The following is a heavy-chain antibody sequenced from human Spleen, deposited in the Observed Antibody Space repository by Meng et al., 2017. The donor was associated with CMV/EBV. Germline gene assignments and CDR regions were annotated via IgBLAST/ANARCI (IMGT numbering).Heavy chain of an antibody. CDR3: ARSYYYDSSGYYLYNWFDP. CDR1: FGSYA. Sequence: FGSYAISWVRQAPGQGLEWMGGIIPIFGTANYAQKFQGRVTITTDESTSTAYMELSSLRSEDTAVYYCARSYYYDSSGYYLYNWFDPWGQGTLVTVSS. V-gene: IGHV1-69*05. J-gene: IGHJ5*02. CDR2: IIPIFGTA. D-gene: IGHD3-22*01.